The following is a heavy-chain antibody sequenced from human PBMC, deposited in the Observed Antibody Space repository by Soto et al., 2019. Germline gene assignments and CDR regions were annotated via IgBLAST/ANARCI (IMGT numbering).Heavy chain of an antibody. CDR2: ISYDGSNK. CDR1: GFTFSSYA. D-gene: IGHD3-16*01. Sequence: QVQLVESGGGVVQPGRSLRLSCAASGFTFSSYAMHWVRQAPGKGLEWVAVISYDGSNKYYADSVKGRFTISRDNSKNARYLQMNSLRAEDTAVYYCARAYEGDYFDYWGPGTLVTVSS. J-gene: IGHJ4*02. V-gene: IGHV3-30-3*01. CDR3: ARAYEGDYFDY.